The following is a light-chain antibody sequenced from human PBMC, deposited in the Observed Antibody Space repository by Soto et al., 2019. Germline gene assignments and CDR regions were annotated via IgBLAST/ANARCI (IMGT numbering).Light chain of an antibody. CDR2: EVS. CDR3: SSYAGSNNYVL. CDR1: SSDVGGYNY. V-gene: IGLV2-8*01. Sequence: QSALTQPPSASGSPGQSVTISCTGTSSDVGGYNYVSWYQQHPGKAPKLMIYEVSKRPSGVPDRSSGSKSGNTASLTVSGLQAEDEADYYCSSYAGSNNYVLFGGGTQLTVL. J-gene: IGLJ2*01.